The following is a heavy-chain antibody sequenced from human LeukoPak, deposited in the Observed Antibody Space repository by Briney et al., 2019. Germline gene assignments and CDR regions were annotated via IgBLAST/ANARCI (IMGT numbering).Heavy chain of an antibody. CDR3: ARATMVRGLYLDV. V-gene: IGHV4-61*05. CDR2: IYYSGST. CDR1: GGSISSSSYY. Sequence: SETLSLTCTVSGGSISSSSYYWGWIRQPPGKGLEWIGYIYYSGSTNYNPSLKSRVTISVDTSKNQFSPKLSSVTAADTAVYYCARATMVRGLYLDVWGKGTTVTVSS. J-gene: IGHJ6*04. D-gene: IGHD3-10*01.